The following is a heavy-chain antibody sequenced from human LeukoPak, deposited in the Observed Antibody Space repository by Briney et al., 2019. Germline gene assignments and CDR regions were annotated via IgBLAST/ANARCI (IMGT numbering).Heavy chain of an antibody. CDR3: ARVRDYSSGWYDRYYYYGMDV. Sequence: GGSLRLSCAASGFTFSSYAMHWVRQAPGKGLEWVAVISYDGSNKYYADSVKGRFTISRDNSKNTLYLQMNSLRAEDTAVYYCARVRDYSSGWYDRYYYYGMDVWGQGTTVTVSS. J-gene: IGHJ6*02. V-gene: IGHV3-30*04. D-gene: IGHD6-19*01. CDR2: ISYDGSNK. CDR1: GFTFSSYA.